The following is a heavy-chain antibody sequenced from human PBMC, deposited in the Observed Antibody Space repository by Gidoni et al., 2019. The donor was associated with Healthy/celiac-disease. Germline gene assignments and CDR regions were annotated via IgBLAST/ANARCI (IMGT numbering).Heavy chain of an antibody. V-gene: IGHV4-34*01. Sequence: QVQLQQWGAGLLKPSETLSLTCAVYVGSFSGYYWSWIRQPPGKGLEWIGEINHSGSTNYNPSLKSRVTISVDTSKNQFSLKLSSVTAADTAVYYCAREDVWADYWGQGTLVTVSS. CDR1: VGSFSGYY. CDR3: AREDVWADY. CDR2: INHSGST. J-gene: IGHJ4*02. D-gene: IGHD3-16*01.